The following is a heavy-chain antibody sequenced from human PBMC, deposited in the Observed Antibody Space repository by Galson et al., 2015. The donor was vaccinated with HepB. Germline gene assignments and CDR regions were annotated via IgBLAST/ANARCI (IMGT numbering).Heavy chain of an antibody. J-gene: IGHJ6*02. V-gene: IGHV1-18*01. D-gene: IGHD2-2*01. Sequence: SVKVSCKASGYADPSYGISGARQAHGQGLEWMGWISAYNGNTNYAQKLQGRVTMTTATSTSTAYMELRSLRSDDTAVYYCAREIVVVPAASPDYYYYGMDVWGQGTTVTVSS. CDR2: ISAYNGNT. CDR3: AREIVVVPAASPDYYYYGMDV. CDR1: GYADPSYG.